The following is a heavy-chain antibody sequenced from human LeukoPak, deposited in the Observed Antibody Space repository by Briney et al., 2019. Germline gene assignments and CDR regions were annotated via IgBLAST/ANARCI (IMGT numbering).Heavy chain of an antibody. CDR2: IKTDGSEQ. J-gene: IGHJ4*02. D-gene: IGHD1-14*01. CDR1: GFIFSAYW. CDR3: AKEGPLVPFDY. V-gene: IGHV3-7*03. Sequence: PGGSLRLSCAASGFIFSAYWMTWVRQAPGKGLAWVANIKTDGSEQVYVDSVKGRFTISRDNAKNSLYLQMNSLRAEDTAVYYCAKEGPLVPFDYWGQGTLVTVSS.